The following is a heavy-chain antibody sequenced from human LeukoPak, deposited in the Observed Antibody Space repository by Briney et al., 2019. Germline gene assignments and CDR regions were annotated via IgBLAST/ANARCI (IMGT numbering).Heavy chain of an antibody. V-gene: IGHV3-74*01. Sequence: HSGGSLRLSCAASGLSFSVSSMNWVRQAPGKGLEWISRINQDESNAYADSVRGRFTISRDNAKDTLYLQMNSLRAEDTAVYFCGRGGDGIDIWGQGTTVIVSS. J-gene: IGHJ3*02. D-gene: IGHD3-10*01. CDR2: INQDESNA. CDR3: GRGGDGIDI. CDR1: GLSFSVSS.